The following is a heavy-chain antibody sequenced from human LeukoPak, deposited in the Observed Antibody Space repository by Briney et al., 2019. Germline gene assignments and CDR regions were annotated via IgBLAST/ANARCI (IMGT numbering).Heavy chain of an antibody. CDR1: GFTFTTYG. D-gene: IGHD6-13*01. Sequence: GGSLRLSCAASGFTFTTYGMSWVRQAPGKGLEWVSVISHRGQNTYYADSVKGRFTISRDNSKNTLYLQMKSLRAEDTAVYYCAKEWHSSSWLDYWGQGTLVTVYS. CDR2: ISHRGQNT. J-gene: IGHJ4*02. CDR3: AKEWHSSSWLDY. V-gene: IGHV3-23*01.